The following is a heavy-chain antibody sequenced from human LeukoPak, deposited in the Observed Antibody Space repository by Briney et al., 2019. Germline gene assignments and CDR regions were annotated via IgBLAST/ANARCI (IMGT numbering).Heavy chain of an antibody. D-gene: IGHD2-2*01. CDR1: GFTFSSYA. J-gene: IGHJ4*02. Sequence: GGSLRLSCAASGFTFSSYAMHWVRQAPGKGLEWVAVISYDGSNKYYADSVKGRFTISRDNSKNTLYLQMNSLRAEDTAVYYCATPQAGSADDYWGQGTLVTVSS. V-gene: IGHV3-30*04. CDR2: ISYDGSNK. CDR3: ATPQAGSADDY.